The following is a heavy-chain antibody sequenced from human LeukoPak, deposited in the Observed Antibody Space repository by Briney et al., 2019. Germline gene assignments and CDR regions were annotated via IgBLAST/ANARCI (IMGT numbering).Heavy chain of an antibody. CDR1: GFTFRNYA. CDR2: ISGSGGDT. Sequence: GGSLRLSCAASGFTFRNYAVYWVRQAPGKGLEWVSGISGSGGDTYFADSVKGRFTISRDHSKNTVFLQMDSLRAEDTAVYYCAKTTAGNSSGRYPGWPVDYWGQGTLVTVSS. J-gene: IGHJ4*02. V-gene: IGHV3-23*01. CDR3: AKTTAGNSSGRYPGWPVDY. D-gene: IGHD6-19*01.